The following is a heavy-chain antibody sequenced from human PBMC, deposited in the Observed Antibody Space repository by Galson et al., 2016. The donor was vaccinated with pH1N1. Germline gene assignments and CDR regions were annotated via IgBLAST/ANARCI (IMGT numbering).Heavy chain of an antibody. V-gene: IGHV4-38-2*01. J-gene: IGHJ4*02. D-gene: IGHD3-22*01. CDR1: GYSIRNGYF. CDR3: ARHPRYYDSSGYYFDY. Sequence: ETLSLTCAVSGYSIRNGYFWGWIRQPPGQGLEWIGIIYHSGTTYYNPSLESRVTISVDTSKNQFSLKVKSVTAADTAVYYCARHPRYYDSSGYYFDYWGQGILVAVSS. CDR2: IYHSGTT.